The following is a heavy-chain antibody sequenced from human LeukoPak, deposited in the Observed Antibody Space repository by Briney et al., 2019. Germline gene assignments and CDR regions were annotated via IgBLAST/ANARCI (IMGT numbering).Heavy chain of an antibody. J-gene: IGHJ6*02. CDR3: AVDIVVVPTSLVGGMDV. CDR2: VSSSSSYI. Sequence: GGSLRLSCAASGFTFSGYPIHWVRQAPGKGLEWVSSVSSSSSYIYYADSVKGRFTISRDNAKNSLYLQMNSLRAEDTAVYYCAVDIVVVPTSLVGGMDVWGQGTTVTVSS. CDR1: GFTFSGYP. D-gene: IGHD2-2*01. V-gene: IGHV3-21*01.